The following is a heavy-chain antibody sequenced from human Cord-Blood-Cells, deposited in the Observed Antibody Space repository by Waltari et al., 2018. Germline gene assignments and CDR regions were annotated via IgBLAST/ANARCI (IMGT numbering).Heavy chain of an antibody. J-gene: IGHJ4*02. CDR2: INHRGST. CDR3: AGYYN. CDR1: GGSFCGYY. Sequence: QVQLQQWGAGPVKPSETLSLTCAVYGGSFCGYYWSWIRQPPGKGLGWIGEINHRGSTNYNPSLKSRVTISVDTSKNQFSLKLSSVTAADTAVYYCAGYYNWGQGTLVTVSS. D-gene: IGHD3-3*01. V-gene: IGHV4-34*01.